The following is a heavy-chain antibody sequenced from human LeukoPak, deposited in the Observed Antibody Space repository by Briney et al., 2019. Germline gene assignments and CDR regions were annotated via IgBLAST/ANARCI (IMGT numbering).Heavy chain of an antibody. Sequence: SETLSLTCTVSGGSINSYYWSWIRQPPGKGLEWIGYIYYSGSTNYNPSFKSRVTISVGTSKNQFSLKLSSVTAADTAVYYCARANPVNPRYYYYMDVWGKGTTVTVSS. V-gene: IGHV4-59*01. CDR3: ARANPVNPRYYYYMDV. CDR2: IYYSGST. D-gene: IGHD4-17*01. CDR1: GGSINSYY. J-gene: IGHJ6*03.